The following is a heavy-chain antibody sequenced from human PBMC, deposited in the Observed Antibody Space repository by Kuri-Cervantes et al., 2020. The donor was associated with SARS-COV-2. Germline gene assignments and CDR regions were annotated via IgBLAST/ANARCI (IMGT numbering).Heavy chain of an antibody. CDR2: ISGSGGST. CDR1: GFTFSSYA. CDR3: ARDGGIAVAAHFDY. V-gene: IGHV3-23*01. Sequence: GESLKISCAASGFTFSSYAMSWVRQAPGKGLEWVSAISGSGGSTYYADSVKGRFTISRDNAKNSLYLQMNSLRAEDTAVYYCARDGGIAVAAHFDYWGQGTLVTVSS. D-gene: IGHD6-19*01. J-gene: IGHJ4*02.